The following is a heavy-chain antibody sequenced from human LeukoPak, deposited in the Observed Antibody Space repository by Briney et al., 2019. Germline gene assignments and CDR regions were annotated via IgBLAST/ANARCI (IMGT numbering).Heavy chain of an antibody. CDR1: GFTFSSYA. CDR3: ARDTYYYGSGSYPYYMDV. V-gene: IGHV3-23*01. Sequence: GGSLRLSCAGSGFTFSSYAMSWVRQAPGKGLEWVSAISGSGGSTYYADSVKGRFTISRDNSKNTLYLQMNSLRAEDTAVYYCARDTYYYGSGSYPYYMDVWGKGTTVTVSS. J-gene: IGHJ6*03. D-gene: IGHD3-10*01. CDR2: ISGSGGST.